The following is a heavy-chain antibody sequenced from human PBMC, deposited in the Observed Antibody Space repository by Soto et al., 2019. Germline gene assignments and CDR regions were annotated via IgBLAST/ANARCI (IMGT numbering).Heavy chain of an antibody. D-gene: IGHD3-10*01. CDR1: GYTFTGYY. J-gene: IGHJ4*02. V-gene: IGHV1-2*04. Sequence: QVQLVQSGAEVKKPGASVKVSCKASGYTFTGYYMHWVRQAPGQGLEWMGWINPNSGGTNYAQKVQGWVTMNRHACISTAYMELSRLRSDDPAVYYCARVGDGSGSTYDYWGQGTLVTVSS. CDR3: ARVGDGSGSTYDY. CDR2: INPNSGGT.